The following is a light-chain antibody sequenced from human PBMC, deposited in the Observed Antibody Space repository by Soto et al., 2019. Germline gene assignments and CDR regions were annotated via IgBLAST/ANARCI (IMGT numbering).Light chain of an antibody. V-gene: IGLV2-14*01. CDR1: RDDIGAYDY. CDR3: TSYRNSSAVI. Sequence: QSVLTQPASVSGSPGQSITISCAGTRDDIGAYDYVSWYQQHSGNAPKLLVYELTNRPSGVSDRFSGSKSRNTASLTISGLQAEDEGDYYCTSYRNSSAVIFGGGTSVTVL. J-gene: IGLJ2*01. CDR2: ELT.